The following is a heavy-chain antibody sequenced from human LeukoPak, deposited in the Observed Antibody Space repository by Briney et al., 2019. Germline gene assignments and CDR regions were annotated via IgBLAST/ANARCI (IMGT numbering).Heavy chain of an antibody. CDR3: ARRGSEWNSYFYPMDV. V-gene: IGHV3-23*01. CDR2: ISGSADNT. Sequence: PGGSLRLSCTASGFTLSSYAMSWVRQAPGEGLEWVSTISGSADNTNYAEAVKGRFTISRDNSMNTLYLQMNNVRAEDAAIYFCARRGSEWNSYFYPMDVWGQGTTVTVSS. D-gene: IGHD3-3*01. J-gene: IGHJ6*02. CDR1: GFTLSSYA.